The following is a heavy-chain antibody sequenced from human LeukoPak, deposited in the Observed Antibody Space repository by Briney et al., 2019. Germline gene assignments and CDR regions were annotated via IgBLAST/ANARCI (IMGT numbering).Heavy chain of an antibody. V-gene: IGHV3-48*01. CDR3: ARLRYDFVGGSYDY. Sequence: GGSLRLSCAASGFTFSNYALNWVRQAPGKGLDWVSYISSSSSTIYYADSVKGRFTISRDNAKNSLYLQMNSLRAEDTAVYYCARLRYDFVGGSYDYWGQGTLVTVSS. CDR1: GFTFSNYA. D-gene: IGHD3-16*01. CDR2: ISSSSSTI. J-gene: IGHJ4*02.